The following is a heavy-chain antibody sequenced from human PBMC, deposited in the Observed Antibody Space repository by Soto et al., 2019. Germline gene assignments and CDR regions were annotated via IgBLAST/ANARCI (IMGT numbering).Heavy chain of an antibody. CDR1: GDSVSSNSAA. CDR2: TYYRSKWYN. CDR3: ARADDGYCSGGSCYPAKFDY. V-gene: IGHV6-1*01. J-gene: IGHJ4*02. D-gene: IGHD2-15*01. Sequence: SPTLSLTCAISGDSVSSNSAAWNWIRQSPSRGLEWLGRTYYRSKWYNDYAVSVKSRITINPDTSKNQFSLQLNSVTPEDTAVYYCARADDGYCSGGSCYPAKFDYWGQGTLVTVSS.